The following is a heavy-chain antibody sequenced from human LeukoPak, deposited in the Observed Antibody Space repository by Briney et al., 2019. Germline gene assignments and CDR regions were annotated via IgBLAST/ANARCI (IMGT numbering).Heavy chain of an antibody. CDR2: INPNSGGT. CDR1: EYTYTGYY. Sequence: ASVKVSGKASEYTYTGYYMHWVRQAPGQGLEWMGWINPNSGGTNYAQKFQGRVTMTRDTSISTAYMELSRLRSDDTAVYYCARAAEYSGYDPFDYWGQGTLVTVSS. CDR3: ARAAEYSGYDPFDY. V-gene: IGHV1-2*02. J-gene: IGHJ4*02. D-gene: IGHD5-12*01.